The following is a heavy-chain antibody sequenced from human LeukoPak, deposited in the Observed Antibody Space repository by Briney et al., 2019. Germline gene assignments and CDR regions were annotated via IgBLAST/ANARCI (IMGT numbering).Heavy chain of an antibody. CDR1: GYSFTSYW. V-gene: IGHV5-51*01. CDR2: IYPDDSDT. J-gene: IGHJ6*02. D-gene: IGHD2-2*01. CDR3: ARLMWDIVVVPAASPDPAGYGMDV. Sequence: GESLKISCKGSGYSFTSYWIGWVRQMPGKGLEWMGIIYPDDSDTRYSPSFQGQVTISADKSISTAYLQWSSLKASDTAMYYCARLMWDIVVVPAASPDPAGYGMDVWGQGTTVTVSS.